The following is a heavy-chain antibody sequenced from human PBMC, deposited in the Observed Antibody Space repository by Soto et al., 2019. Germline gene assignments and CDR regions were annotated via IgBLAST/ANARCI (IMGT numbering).Heavy chain of an antibody. CDR2: ISGSGGST. CDR3: AKVSRGSGVVPADLN. J-gene: IGHJ4*02. CDR1: GHTFHNYA. D-gene: IGHD2-2*01. V-gene: IGHV3-23*01. Sequence: EVQLLESGGGLEQPGGSLRLSCVGSGHTFHNYAMTWVRQAPGKGLELVAGISGSGGSTYYADSVRGRFTISRDDSKNTLYLQMNSLRAEDTAVYYCAKVSRGSGVVPADLNWGQGTLVTVSS.